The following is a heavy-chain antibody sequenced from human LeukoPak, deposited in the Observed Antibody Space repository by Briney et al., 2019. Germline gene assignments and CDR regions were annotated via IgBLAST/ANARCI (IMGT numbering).Heavy chain of an antibody. CDR3: ARHMIRGVIISGGEDF. V-gene: IGHV3-30*02. CDR2: IRKDGSDQ. Sequence: GGSLRLSCAASGFSFSTHAMHWVRQAPGKGLEWLASIRKDGSDQYYSDSVKGRFTISRDNSRNTLYLQMNSLRDEDTDVYYCARHMIRGVIISGGEDFWGQGTLVTVSS. J-gene: IGHJ4*02. CDR1: GFSFSTHA. D-gene: IGHD3-10*01.